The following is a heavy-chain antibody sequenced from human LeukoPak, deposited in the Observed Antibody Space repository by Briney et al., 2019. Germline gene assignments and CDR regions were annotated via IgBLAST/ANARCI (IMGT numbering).Heavy chain of an antibody. D-gene: IGHD1-26*01. J-gene: IGHJ6*03. V-gene: IGHV1-2*02. CDR3: ASHVGGGRPHYYYYYMDV. Sequence: ASVKVSCKASGYTFTGYYMHWVRQAPGQGLEWMGWINPNSGGTNYAQKFQGRVTMTRDTSISTAYMELSRLRSDDTAVYYCASHVGGGRPHYYYYYMDVWGKGTTVTVSS. CDR1: GYTFTGYY. CDR2: INPNSGGT.